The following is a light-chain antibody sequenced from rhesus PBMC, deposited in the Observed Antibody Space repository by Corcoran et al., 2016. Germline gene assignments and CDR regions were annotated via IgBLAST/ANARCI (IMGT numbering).Light chain of an antibody. CDR2: EAS. V-gene: IGKV1-16*01. J-gene: IGKJ3*01. Sequence: DIQMTQSPSSLSASVGVKVTITCQASQSISSWLAWYQQKPGKAPKPLFYEASSLERGVPSRFSGSGSGTDFTLTISSLQPEDFATNYCQQYDSAPPTFGPGTKLDIK. CDR1: QSISSW. CDR3: QQYDSAPPT.